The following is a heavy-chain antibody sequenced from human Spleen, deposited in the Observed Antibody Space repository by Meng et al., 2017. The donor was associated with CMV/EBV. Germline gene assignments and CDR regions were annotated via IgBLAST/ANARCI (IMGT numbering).Heavy chain of an antibody. V-gene: IGHV3-21*01. J-gene: IGHJ4*02. D-gene: IGHD4-17*01. CDR3: ARVEDDYGEDY. Sequence: GESLKISCAASGFTFSSYTMNWVRQAPGKGLEWVSSISSSSTFIYYAESVKGRFTISRDNAKNSLYLQMNSLRVDDTATYYCARVEDDYGEDYWGQGTLVTVSS. CDR2: ISSSSTFI. CDR1: GFTFSSYT.